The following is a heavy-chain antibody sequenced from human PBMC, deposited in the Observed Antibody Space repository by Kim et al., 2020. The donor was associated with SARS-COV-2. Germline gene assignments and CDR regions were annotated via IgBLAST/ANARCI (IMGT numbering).Heavy chain of an antibody. Sequence: GGSLRLSCAASGFTFSNAWMSWVRQAPGKGLEWVGRIKSKTDGGTTDYAAPVKGRFTISRDDSKNTLYLQMNSLKTEDTAVYYCTTAGPSSGPRGSSGSFDYWGQGTLVTVSS. CDR3: TTAGPSSGPRGSSGSFDY. J-gene: IGHJ4*02. CDR2: IKSKTDGGTT. V-gene: IGHV3-15*01. CDR1: GFTFSNAW. D-gene: IGHD6-19*01.